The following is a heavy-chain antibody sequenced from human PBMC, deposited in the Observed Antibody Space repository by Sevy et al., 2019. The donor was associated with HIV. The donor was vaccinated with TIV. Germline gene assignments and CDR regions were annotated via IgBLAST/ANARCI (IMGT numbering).Heavy chain of an antibody. D-gene: IGHD6-13*01. CDR1: GFTFSSYS. CDR2: ISSSSSTI. Sequence: GVSLRLSCAASGFTFSSYSMNWVRQAPGKGLEWVSYISSSSSTIYYADSVKGRFTISRDNAKNSLYLQMNSLRAEDTAVYYCARVSSSWYRNGMDVWGQGTTVTVSS. J-gene: IGHJ6*02. V-gene: IGHV3-48*01. CDR3: ARVSSSWYRNGMDV.